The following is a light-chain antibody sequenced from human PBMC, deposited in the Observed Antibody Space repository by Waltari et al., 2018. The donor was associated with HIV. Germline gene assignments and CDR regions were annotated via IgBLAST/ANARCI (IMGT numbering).Light chain of an antibody. CDR1: STNIGRNS. J-gene: IGLJ2*01. CDR2: RDT. CDR3: ATWDDSLNGVL. V-gene: IGLV1-47*01. Sequence: SVLTQPPSASGTPGQKVTISCSGSSTNIGRNSVFCYQQLPGVAPKLLIYRDTQRPSGVPDRFSGSKSGTSASLAISGLRSEDEAVYSCATWDDSLNGVLFGGGTNLNVL.